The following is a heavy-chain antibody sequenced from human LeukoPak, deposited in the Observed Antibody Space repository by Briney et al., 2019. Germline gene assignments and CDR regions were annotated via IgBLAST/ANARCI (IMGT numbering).Heavy chain of an antibody. CDR2: ISWNSGSI. D-gene: IGHD6-19*01. J-gene: IGHJ4*02. CDR1: GFTFDDYA. CDR3: AKDPRNSSGWGSYYFDY. V-gene: IGHV3-9*01. Sequence: GRSLRLSCAASGFTFDDYAMHWVRQAPGKGLEWVSGISWNSGSIGYADSVKGRFTISRDNAKNSLYLQMNSLRAEDTALYYCAKDPRNSSGWGSYYFDYWGQGTLVTVSS.